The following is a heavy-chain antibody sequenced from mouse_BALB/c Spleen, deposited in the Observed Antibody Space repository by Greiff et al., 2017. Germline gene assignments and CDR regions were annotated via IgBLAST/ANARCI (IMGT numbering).Heavy chain of an antibody. Sequence: QVQLQQSGPELVRPGVSVKISCKGSGYTFTDYAMHWVKQSHAKRLEWIGVISTYYGNTNYNQKFKGKATMTVDKSSSTAYMELARLTSEDSAIYYCARSEGYGNYDYWGQGTTLTVSS. D-gene: IGHD2-1*01. CDR1: GYTFTDYA. CDR2: ISTYYGNT. CDR3: ARSEGYGNYDY. V-gene: IGHV1-67*01. J-gene: IGHJ2*01.